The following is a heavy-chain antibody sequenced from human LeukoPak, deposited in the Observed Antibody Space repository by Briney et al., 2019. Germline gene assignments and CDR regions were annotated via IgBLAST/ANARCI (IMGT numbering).Heavy chain of an antibody. J-gene: IGHJ4*02. CDR2: IYTSGST. CDR3: ARDSRGSGSYYSDFDF. D-gene: IGHD3-10*01. V-gene: IGHV4-4*07. Sequence: PSETLSLTCTVSGGSISSYYWSWIRQPAGKGLEWIGRIYTSGSTNYNPSLKSRVTMSVDTSKKEFSLKLSSVTAADTPVYYCARDSRGSGSYYSDFDFWGQGTLVTVSS. CDR1: GGSISSYY.